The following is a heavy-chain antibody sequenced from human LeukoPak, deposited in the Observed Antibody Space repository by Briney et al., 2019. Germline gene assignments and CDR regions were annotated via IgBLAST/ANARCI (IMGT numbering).Heavy chain of an antibody. D-gene: IGHD1-26*01. Sequence: SETLSLTCTVSGGSISSYYWSWIRQPPGKGLEWIGYIYYSGSTNYNPSLKSRVTISVHTSKNQFSLKLSSVTAADTAVYYCARGGTVGVTSDYWGQGTLVTVSS. CDR1: GGSISSYY. J-gene: IGHJ4*02. CDR3: ARGGTVGVTSDY. CDR2: IYYSGST. V-gene: IGHV4-59*01.